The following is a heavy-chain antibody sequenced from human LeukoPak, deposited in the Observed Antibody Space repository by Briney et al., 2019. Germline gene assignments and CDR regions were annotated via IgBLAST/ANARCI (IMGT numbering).Heavy chain of an antibody. CDR2: ISHRGSP. Sequence: SETLSLTCIVSGYSISSDYCWGWIRQAPGKGLKWIGSISHRGSPYYNPSLKSRVTLSADTPNNQFSLRLSSVTAADTAVYYCARDGGFYYTASPNSWFDPWGQGILVTVSS. J-gene: IGHJ5*02. D-gene: IGHD2-15*01. CDR3: ARDGGFYYTASPNSWFDP. CDR1: GYSISSDYC. V-gene: IGHV4-38-2*02.